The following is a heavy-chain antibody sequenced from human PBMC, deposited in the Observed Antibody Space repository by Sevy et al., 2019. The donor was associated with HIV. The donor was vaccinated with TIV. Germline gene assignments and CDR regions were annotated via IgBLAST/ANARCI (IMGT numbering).Heavy chain of an antibody. D-gene: IGHD4-17*01. Sequence: GGSLRLSCAASGFTFSSYEMNWVRQAPGKGLEWISYISNSGTAMYYSDSVGGRFPISRDNARRSLYLQMNSLRAEDTAVYYCARDLPPSATTVPHFDCWGQGTLVTVSS. J-gene: IGHJ4*02. CDR3: ARDLPPSATTVPHFDC. V-gene: IGHV3-48*03. CDR2: ISNSGTAM. CDR1: GFTFSSYE.